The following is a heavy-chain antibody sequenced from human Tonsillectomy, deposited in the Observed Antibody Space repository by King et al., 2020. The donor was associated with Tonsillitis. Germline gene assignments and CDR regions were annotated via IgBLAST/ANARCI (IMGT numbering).Heavy chain of an antibody. D-gene: IGHD6-13*01. CDR1: GFSISGSA. CDR2: IRSKANSYAT. V-gene: IGHV3-73*02. J-gene: IGHJ4*02. CDR3: TTWVGVQQLNY. Sequence: VQLQESGGGLVQPGGSLKLSCAASGFSISGSAMHWVRQASGKRLEWVGRIRSKANSYATAYAASVKGRFTISRDDSKNTAYLQMNSLKTEDTAVYYCTTWVGVQQLNYWGQGALVTVSS.